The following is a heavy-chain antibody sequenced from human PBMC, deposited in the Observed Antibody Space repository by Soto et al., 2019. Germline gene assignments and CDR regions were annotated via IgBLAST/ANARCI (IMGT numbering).Heavy chain of an antibody. Sequence: GASAEASSKARGYRLNSSSRHSLRHAPGQRLEWMGWINAGNGNTKYSQKFQGRVTITRDTSASTAYMELSSLRSEDTAVYYCARGGSLYWYFDLWGRGTLVTVSS. CDR1: GYRLNSSS. D-gene: IGHD1-26*01. CDR3: ARGGSLYWYFDL. V-gene: IGHV1-3*01. J-gene: IGHJ2*01. CDR2: INAGNGNT.